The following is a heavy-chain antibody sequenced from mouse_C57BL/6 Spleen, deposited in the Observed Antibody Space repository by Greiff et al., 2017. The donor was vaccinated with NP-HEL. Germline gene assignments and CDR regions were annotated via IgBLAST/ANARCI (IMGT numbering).Heavy chain of an antibody. CDR3: ARKDGNYAMDY. D-gene: IGHD2-1*01. CDR1: GYAFSSSW. Sequence: VQLQQSGPELVKPGASVKISCKASGYAFSSSWMNWVKQRPGKGLEWIGRIYPGDGDTNYNGKFMGKATLTADKSSSTAYMQLSSLTSEDSAVYFCARKDGNYAMDYWGQGTSVTVSS. J-gene: IGHJ4*01. CDR2: IYPGDGDT. V-gene: IGHV1-82*01.